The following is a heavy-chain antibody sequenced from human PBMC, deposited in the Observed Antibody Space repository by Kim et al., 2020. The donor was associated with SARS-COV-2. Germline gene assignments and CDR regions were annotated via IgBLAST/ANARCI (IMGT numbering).Heavy chain of an antibody. D-gene: IGHD3-10*01. CDR1: GFTLSSHC. V-gene: IGHV3-7*01. CDR2: IKQDGSEK. CDR3: VRGGGSRGYRFVFDQ. J-gene: IGHJ4*01. Sequence: GGSLRLSCAAAGFTLSSHCMTWVRQAPGKGLEWVANIKQDGSEKYYVDSVKGRFTISRDNAKNSLYLQINSLRAEDTAVYYCVRGGGSRGYRFVFDQWG.